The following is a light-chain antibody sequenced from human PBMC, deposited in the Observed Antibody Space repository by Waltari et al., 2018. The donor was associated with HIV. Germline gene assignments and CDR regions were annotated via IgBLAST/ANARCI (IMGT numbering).Light chain of an antibody. Sequence: QSVLTQPPSASGTPGQTVTISCSGSSSNIGGNYVYWYQRLPGTAPKLLIYRNNQRPSGVPDRFSGSKSGTSASLAISGLRSEDEADYYWASWDDSLSGWVFGGGTKVTVL. V-gene: IGLV1-47*01. CDR2: RNN. CDR3: ASWDDSLSGWV. J-gene: IGLJ3*02. CDR1: SSNIGGNY.